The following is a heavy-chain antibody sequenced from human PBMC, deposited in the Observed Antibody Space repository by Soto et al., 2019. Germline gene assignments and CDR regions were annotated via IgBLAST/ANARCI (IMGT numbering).Heavy chain of an antibody. CDR2: INPSGGST. D-gene: IGHD2-15*01. Sequence: ASVKVSCKASGYTFTSYYMHWVRQAPGQGLKWMGIINPSGGSTSYAQKFQGRVTMTRDTSTSTVYMELSSLRSEDTAVYYCARGPKGDIVAYLGGWFDPWGQGTLVTVSS. J-gene: IGHJ5*02. CDR1: GYTFTSYY. CDR3: ARGPKGDIVAYLGGWFDP. V-gene: IGHV1-46*01.